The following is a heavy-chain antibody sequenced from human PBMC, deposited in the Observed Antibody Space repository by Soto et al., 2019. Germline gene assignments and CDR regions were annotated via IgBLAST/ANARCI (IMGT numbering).Heavy chain of an antibody. D-gene: IGHD3-9*01. CDR2: IYYSGST. J-gene: IGHJ4*02. CDR1: GGSISSYY. Sequence: SETLSLTCTVSGGSISSYYWSWIRQPPGKGLEWIGYIYYSGSTNYNPSLKSRVTISVDTSKNQFSLKLSSVTAADTAVYYCARRSSHYDILTGYFSYYFDYWGQGTLVTVSS. CDR3: ARRSSHYDILTGYFSYYFDY. V-gene: IGHV4-59*08.